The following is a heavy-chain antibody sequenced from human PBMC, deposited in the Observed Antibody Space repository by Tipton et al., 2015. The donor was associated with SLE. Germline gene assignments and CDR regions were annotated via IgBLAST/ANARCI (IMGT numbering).Heavy chain of an antibody. CDR3: ARVDTSTDWHFDL. Sequence: TLSLTCTISGGSVSSASYYWSWIRQPPGKGLEWIGEIYRSGSTNYNPSLKSRVTISIDTSKNQFSLKLTSVTAADTAVYYCARVDTSTDWHFDLWGRGTLVTVSS. V-gene: IGHV4-39*07. CDR1: GGSVSSASYY. J-gene: IGHJ2*01. D-gene: IGHD5-18*01. CDR2: IYRSGST.